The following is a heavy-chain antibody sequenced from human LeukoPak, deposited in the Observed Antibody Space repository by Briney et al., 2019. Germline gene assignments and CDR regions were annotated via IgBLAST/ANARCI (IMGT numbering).Heavy chain of an antibody. CDR1: GGSISSSSYY. V-gene: IGHV4-39*07. CDR2: FYYSGST. D-gene: IGHD3-10*01. CDR3: ARVFDSGSQAYFYYMDV. Sequence: PSETLSLTCSVSGGSISSSSYYWGWIRQPPGKGLEWIGSFYYSGSTYYNPSLKSRVTISVDTSKNQFSLRLTSVTAADTAVYYCARVFDSGSQAYFYYMDVWGKGTTVTISS. J-gene: IGHJ6*03.